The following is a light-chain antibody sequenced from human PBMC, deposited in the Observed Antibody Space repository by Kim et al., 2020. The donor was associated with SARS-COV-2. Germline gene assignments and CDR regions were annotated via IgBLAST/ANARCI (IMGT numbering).Light chain of an antibody. J-gene: IGKJ4*01. CDR2: AAS. CDR1: QVISNF. V-gene: IGKV1-27*01. Sequence: DMQMTQSPSSLSASVGDRVTITCRASQVISNFLAWYQQKPGQVPKLLIYAASTLQSGVPSRFGGSGSGTDFTLTISSLQPEDVATYYCQNYKSAPLLTFGGGTKVDIK. CDR3: QNYKSAPLLT.